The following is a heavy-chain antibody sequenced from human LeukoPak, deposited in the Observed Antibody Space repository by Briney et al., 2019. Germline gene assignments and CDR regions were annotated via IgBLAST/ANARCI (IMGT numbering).Heavy chain of an antibody. Sequence: SETLSLTCTVSGGSISSSSYYWGWIRQPPGKGLEWIGSIYYSGSTYYNPSLKSRVTISVDTSKNQFSLKLSSVTAADTAVYYCASLPQLSRDGYIADSFDMWGQGTMVTVSS. V-gene: IGHV4-39*07. D-gene: IGHD5-24*01. CDR3: ASLPQLSRDGYIADSFDM. CDR1: GGSISSSSYY. CDR2: IYYSGST. J-gene: IGHJ3*02.